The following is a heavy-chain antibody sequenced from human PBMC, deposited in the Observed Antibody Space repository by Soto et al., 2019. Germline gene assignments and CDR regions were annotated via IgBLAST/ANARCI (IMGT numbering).Heavy chain of an antibody. CDR3: AIAGSYRFDY. Sequence: EVQLVESGGDLIQPGGSLRISCAASGFTFSTSWMHWVRQAPGEGLAWVSRINSDGTTINYADSVKGRFTISRDNAKNTLYLQMHSLRADDTAVYYCAIAGSYRFDYWGQGTLVTVSS. CDR2: INSDGTTI. V-gene: IGHV3-74*01. CDR1: GFTFSTSW. D-gene: IGHD1-26*01. J-gene: IGHJ4*02.